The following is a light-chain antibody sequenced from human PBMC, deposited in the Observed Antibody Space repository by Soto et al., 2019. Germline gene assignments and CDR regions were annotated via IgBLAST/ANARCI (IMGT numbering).Light chain of an antibody. J-gene: IGKJ3*01. Sequence: DIQMTQYPSSLSASVGDRVSITCRARQSISGYLKWYQQKPGKAPELLIYAASSFQDGVPSRFSGSGFEPDFTLTISGLQPEDFPTYYCQQRYHAPFTFGPGTKVDIK. CDR1: QSISGY. CDR3: QQRYHAPFT. V-gene: IGKV1-39*01. CDR2: AAS.